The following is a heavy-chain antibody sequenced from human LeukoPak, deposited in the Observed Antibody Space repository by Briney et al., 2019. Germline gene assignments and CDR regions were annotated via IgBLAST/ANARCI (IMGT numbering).Heavy chain of an antibody. J-gene: IGHJ6*02. CDR3: ARGNRQLWFYYYYGMDV. D-gene: IGHD5-18*01. V-gene: IGHV1-2*06. CDR1: GYTFTGYY. Sequence: ASVKVSCKASGYTFTGYYMHWVRQAPGQGLEWMGRINLNSGGTNYAQKFQGRVTMTRDTSISTAYMELSRLRSDDTAVYYCARGNRQLWFYYYYGMDVWGQGTTVTVSS. CDR2: INLNSGGT.